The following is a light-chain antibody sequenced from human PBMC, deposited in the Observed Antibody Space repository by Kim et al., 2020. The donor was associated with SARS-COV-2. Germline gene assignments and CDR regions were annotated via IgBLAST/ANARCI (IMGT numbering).Light chain of an antibody. CDR1: SGHSNYA. Sequence: ASVNLTCTLSSGHSNYAIEWHQQQPEKGPRYLMKLNSDGSHKKGDGIPDRFSGSSSGTERYLTISNLHSEDEADYYCQTWGSGSWLFGGGTKLTVL. J-gene: IGLJ3*02. CDR3: QTWGSGSWL. CDR2: LNSDGSH. V-gene: IGLV4-69*01.